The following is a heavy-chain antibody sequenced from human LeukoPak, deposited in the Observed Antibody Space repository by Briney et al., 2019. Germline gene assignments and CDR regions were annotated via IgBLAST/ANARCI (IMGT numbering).Heavy chain of an antibody. CDR3: ARAASRYYFDY. J-gene: IGHJ4*02. D-gene: IGHD2-2*01. V-gene: IGHV1-8*03. CDR1: GYTFTSYD. CDR2: MNPNSGNT. Sequence: ASVKVSCKASGYTFTSYDINWVRQATGQGLEWMGWMNPNSGNTGYAQKFQGRVTITRNTSINTAYMELSSLRFEDTAVYYCARAASRYYFDYWGQGTLVTVSS.